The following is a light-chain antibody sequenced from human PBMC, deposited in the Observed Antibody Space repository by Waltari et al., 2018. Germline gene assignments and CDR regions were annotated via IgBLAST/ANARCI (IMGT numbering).Light chain of an antibody. CDR2: AAS. Sequence: IQLTQSPSSLSASVGARVTITCRASQGISSYLAWYQQKPGKAPELLIYAASTLQSGVPSRFSGSGSGTDFTLTISSLQPDDFATYYCQQHNSYPLTFGPGTKVDVK. J-gene: IGKJ3*01. V-gene: IGKV1-9*01. CDR1: QGISSY. CDR3: QQHNSYPLT.